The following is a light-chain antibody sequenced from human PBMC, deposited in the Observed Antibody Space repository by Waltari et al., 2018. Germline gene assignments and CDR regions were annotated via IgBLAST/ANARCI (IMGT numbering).Light chain of an antibody. V-gene: IGKV1-6*01. CDR2: AAS. J-gene: IGKJ1*01. Sequence: QLTQSPSALSASVGDRIAISCRASQNNYSNLAWYQQTPGKAPKLLIYAASSLQSGIPSRFSGSGSGTDFTLTISRLQPEDSATYYYHHYYDNRTFGQGTKVEIK. CDR3: HHYYDNRT. CDR1: QNNYSN.